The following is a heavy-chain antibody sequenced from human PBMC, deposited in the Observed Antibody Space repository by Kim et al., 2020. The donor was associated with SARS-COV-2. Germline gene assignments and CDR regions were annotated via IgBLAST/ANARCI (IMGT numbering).Heavy chain of an antibody. CDR2: IYHSGST. CDR3: TRGLQSDYYYFGMDV. V-gene: IGHV4-38-2*02. D-gene: IGHD4-4*01. J-gene: IGHJ6*02. Sequence: SETLSLTCTVSAYSISSGYYWGWVRQPPGKGLEWIASIYHSGSTYYNPSLRSRVTISVDTSKNQFSLKVKSVTAADTAMYYCTRGLQSDYYYFGMDVWCQGTTVTVSS. CDR1: AYSISSGYY.